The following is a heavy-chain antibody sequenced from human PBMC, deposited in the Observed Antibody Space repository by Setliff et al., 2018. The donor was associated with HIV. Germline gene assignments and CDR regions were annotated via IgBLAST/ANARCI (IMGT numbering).Heavy chain of an antibody. D-gene: IGHD1-26*01. CDR2: VHSTGTT. Sequence: PSETLSLTCTVSGGSFSTYYWSWIRQPAGEGLEYIGRVHSTGTTIYNPSLKSRVTMSVDTSKNQLSLKLRSVTAADTAVYYCARHRDGGTYPLDYWGQGTLVTVSS. J-gene: IGHJ4*02. CDR1: GGSFSTYY. V-gene: IGHV4-4*07. CDR3: ARHRDGGTYPLDY.